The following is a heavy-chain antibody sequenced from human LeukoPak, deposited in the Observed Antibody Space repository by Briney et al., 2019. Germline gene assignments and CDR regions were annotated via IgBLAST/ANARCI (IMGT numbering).Heavy chain of an antibody. CDR3: ASFKQLAEYYFDY. CDR2: ISSSSSTI. V-gene: IGHV3-48*04. Sequence: GGSLRLSCAASGFTFSSYSMNWVRQAPGKGLEWVSYISSSSSTIYYADSVKGRFTISRDNAKNSLYLQMNSLRAEDTAVYYCASFKQLAEYYFDYWGQGTLVTVSS. D-gene: IGHD6-13*01. J-gene: IGHJ4*02. CDR1: GFTFSSYS.